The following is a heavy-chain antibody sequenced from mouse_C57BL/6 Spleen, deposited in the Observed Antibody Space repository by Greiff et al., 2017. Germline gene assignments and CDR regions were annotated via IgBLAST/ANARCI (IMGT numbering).Heavy chain of an antibody. D-gene: IGHD2-1*01. V-gene: IGHV5-16*01. Sequence: EVMLVESEGGLVQPGSSMKLSCTASGFTFSDYYMAWVRQVPETGLEWVANINYDGSSTYYLDSLKSRFIISRDNAKNTLYLQMSSLKSEDTATYYCAREGNYVDYAMDYWGQGTSVTVSS. J-gene: IGHJ4*01. CDR2: INYDGSST. CDR1: GFTFSDYY. CDR3: AREGNYVDYAMDY.